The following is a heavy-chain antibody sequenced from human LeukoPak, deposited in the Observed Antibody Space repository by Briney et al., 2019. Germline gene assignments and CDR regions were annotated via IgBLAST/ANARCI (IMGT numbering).Heavy chain of an antibody. J-gene: IGHJ4*02. V-gene: IGHV4-59*01. Sequence: SETLSLTCTVSGGSISSYYWSWIRQPPGKGLGWIGYIYYSGSTNYNPSLKSRVTISVDTSKNQFSLKLSSVTAADTAVYYCARADPYDILTGYQFDYWGQGTLVTVSS. CDR3: ARADPYDILTGYQFDY. CDR2: IYYSGST. D-gene: IGHD3-9*01. CDR1: GGSISSYY.